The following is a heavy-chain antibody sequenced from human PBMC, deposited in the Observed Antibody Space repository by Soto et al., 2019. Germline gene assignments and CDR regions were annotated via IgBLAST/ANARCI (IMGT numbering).Heavy chain of an antibody. D-gene: IGHD6-19*01. CDR1: GYTFTSYA. V-gene: IGHV1-3*01. CDR2: INAGNGNT. J-gene: IGHJ6*02. CDR3: AKDKVLAVAEAGRYYYYYYGMDV. Sequence: ASVKVSCKASGYTFTSYAMHWVRQAPGQRLEGMGWINAGNGNTKYSQKFQGRVTITRDTSASTAYMELNSLRAEDTAVYYCAKDKVLAVAEAGRYYYYYYGMDVWGQGTTVTVSS.